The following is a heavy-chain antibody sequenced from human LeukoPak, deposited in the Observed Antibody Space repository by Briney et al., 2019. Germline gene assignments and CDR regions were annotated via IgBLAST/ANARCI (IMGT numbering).Heavy chain of an antibody. D-gene: IGHD2-15*01. CDR1: GYTFTSNY. Sequence: GASVKVSCKAFGYTFTSNYTHWVRQAPGQGPEWMGVISPSGGSTTYAQKFQGRVTMTRDTSTSTVYMELSSLRSEDTAGYYCARDNSGGSTWWFDPWGQGTLVTVSS. CDR3: ARDNSGGSTWWFDP. V-gene: IGHV1-46*01. J-gene: IGHJ5*02. CDR2: ISPSGGST.